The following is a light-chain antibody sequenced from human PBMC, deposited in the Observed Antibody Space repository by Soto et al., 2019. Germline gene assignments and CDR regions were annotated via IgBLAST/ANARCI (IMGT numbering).Light chain of an antibody. J-gene: IGLJ2*01. Sequence: QSALTQPPSASGSLGQSVTISCTGTSSDGGGYNYVSWHQQHPGKAPKVMIYEVTKRPPGVPDRFSGSKSGNTASLPVSGLQAEAEADYYCSSFAGGGNPVLLGGGTKLTVL. CDR2: EVT. CDR3: SSFAGGGNPVL. CDR1: SSDGGGYNY. V-gene: IGLV2-8*01.